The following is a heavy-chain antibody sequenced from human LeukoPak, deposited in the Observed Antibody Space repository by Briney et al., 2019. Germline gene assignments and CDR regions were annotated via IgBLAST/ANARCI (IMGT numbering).Heavy chain of an antibody. CDR2: ISSSSSYI. D-gene: IGHD3-22*01. Sequence: GSLRLSCAASGFTFSSYSMNWVRQAPGKGLEWVSSISSSSSYIYYADSVKGRFTISRDNAKNSLYLQMNSLRAEDTAVYYCARAPHNYDSSGYYAFHYYYGMDVWGQGTTVTVSS. V-gene: IGHV3-21*01. J-gene: IGHJ6*02. CDR3: ARAPHNYDSSGYYAFHYYYGMDV. CDR1: GFTFSSYS.